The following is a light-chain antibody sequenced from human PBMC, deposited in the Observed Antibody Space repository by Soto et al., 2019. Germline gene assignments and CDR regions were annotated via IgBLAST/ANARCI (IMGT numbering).Light chain of an antibody. V-gene: IGKV1-9*01. CDR3: QKSHTYPRT. Sequence: DIQLTQSPPFLSASVGDRVTITCRASQDISSSLAWYQQKPGKAPKLLIFAASTLQGGVPSRFSGSGSGTEFTLTISSLQPEDFATYYSQKSHTYPRTFRQGTKVDIK. CDR2: AAS. CDR1: QDISSS. J-gene: IGKJ1*01.